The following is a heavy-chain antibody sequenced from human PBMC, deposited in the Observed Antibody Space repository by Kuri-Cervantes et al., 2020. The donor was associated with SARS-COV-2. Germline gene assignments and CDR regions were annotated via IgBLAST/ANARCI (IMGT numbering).Heavy chain of an antibody. V-gene: IGHV3-64*04. J-gene: IGHJ4*02. CDR1: GFTFSSYG. CDR2: ISSNGGST. D-gene: IGHD1-26*01. Sequence: GESLKISCAASGFTFSSYGMHWVRQAPGKGLEYVSAISSNGGSTYYADSVKGRFTISRDNAKNSLYLQMNSLRAEDTAVYYCARNRGSPVYWGQGTLVTVSS. CDR3: ARNRGSPVY.